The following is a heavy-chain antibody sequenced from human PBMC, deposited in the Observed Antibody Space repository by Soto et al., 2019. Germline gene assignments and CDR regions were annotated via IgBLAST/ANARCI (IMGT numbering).Heavy chain of an antibody. CDR3: ARVLYYGMEV. V-gene: IGHV2-26*01. CDR1: GYSLSHPRMG. J-gene: IGHJ6*02. Sequence: QVTLKESGPVLVKPTETLTLTCTVSGYSLSHPRMGVSWIRQPPGKALEWLAHISAHDEKSYSTSLMTRLTISQDTSQSQVVLTMTNMDPVDTATYYCARVLYYGMEVWGQGTTVTVSS. CDR2: ISAHDEK.